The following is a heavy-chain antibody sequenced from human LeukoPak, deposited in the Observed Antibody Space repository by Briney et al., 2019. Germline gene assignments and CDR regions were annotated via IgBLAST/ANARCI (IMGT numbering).Heavy chain of an antibody. Sequence: SETLSLTCTVSGVSITGYYWSWVRQPPGKGLEWVGYIFSSGSTNYNPSLKSRVPISLDTSKSQFSLKLISVTASDTAVYYCARLNKLLTTYYPTPWGQGTLVTVSS. CDR3: ARLNKLLTTYYPTP. CDR2: IFSSGST. D-gene: IGHD2/OR15-2a*01. CDR1: GVSITGYY. J-gene: IGHJ5*02. V-gene: IGHV4-59*08.